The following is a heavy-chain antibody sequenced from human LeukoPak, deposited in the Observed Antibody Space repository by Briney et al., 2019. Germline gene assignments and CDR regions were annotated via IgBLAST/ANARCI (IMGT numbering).Heavy chain of an antibody. Sequence: ASVKVSCKASGYSFSRYGITWVRQAPGQGLEWMGWISAYNGDTHYAQKLQGRVTMTTDTSTSTAYMELRSLRFDDTAVYHCARDFVGFGELFDLFDIWGQGTMVTVSS. CDR3: ARDFVGFGELFDLFDI. CDR1: GYSFSRYG. V-gene: IGHV1-18*01. CDR2: ISAYNGDT. J-gene: IGHJ3*02. D-gene: IGHD3-10*01.